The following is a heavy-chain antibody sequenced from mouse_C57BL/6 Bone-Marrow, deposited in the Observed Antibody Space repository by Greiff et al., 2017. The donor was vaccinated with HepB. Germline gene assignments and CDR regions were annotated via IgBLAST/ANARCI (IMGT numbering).Heavy chain of an antibody. D-gene: IGHD1-1*01. J-gene: IGHJ3*01. CDR3: ARGTTGWFAY. CDR2: INPGSGGT. Sequence: VKLQESGAELVRPGTSVKVSCKASGYAFTNYLIEWVKQRPGQGLEWIGVINPGSGGTNYNEKFKGKATLTADKSSSTAYMQLSSLTSEDSAVYFCARGTTGWFAYWGQGTLVTVSA. V-gene: IGHV1-54*01. CDR1: GYAFTNYL.